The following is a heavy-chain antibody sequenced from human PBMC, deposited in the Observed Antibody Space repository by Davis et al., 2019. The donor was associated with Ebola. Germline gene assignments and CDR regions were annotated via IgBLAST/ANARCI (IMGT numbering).Heavy chain of an antibody. V-gene: IGHV5-51*06. CDR3: ARVHTDMVTDY. CDR2: IYPDDSET. Sequence: GESLKISCQGSAYNFPTYWIAWVRQLPGRGLVWMGLIYPDDSETRYNPSFQGQITISADKSLSTAFLQWTSLKASDSATYYCARVHTDMVTDYWGQGTLVTVSS. D-gene: IGHD5-18*01. CDR1: AYNFPTYW. J-gene: IGHJ4*02.